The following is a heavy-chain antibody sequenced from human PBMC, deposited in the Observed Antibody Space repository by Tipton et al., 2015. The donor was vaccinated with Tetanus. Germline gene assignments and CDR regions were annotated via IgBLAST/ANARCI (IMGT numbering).Heavy chain of an antibody. CDR3: ARQSRKYYDFWSGDGLSNWFDP. CDR1: GGSISSYY. Sequence: TLSLTCTVSGGSISSYYWSWIRQPPGKGLEWIGYIYYSGSTNYNPSLKSRVTISVDTSKNQFSLKLSSVTAADTAVYYCARQSRKYYDFWSGDGLSNWFDPWGQGTLVTVSS. D-gene: IGHD3-3*01. CDR2: IYYSGST. V-gene: IGHV4-59*07. J-gene: IGHJ5*02.